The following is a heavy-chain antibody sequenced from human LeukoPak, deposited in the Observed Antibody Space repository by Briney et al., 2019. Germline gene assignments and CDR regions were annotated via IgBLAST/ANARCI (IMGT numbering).Heavy chain of an antibody. CDR2: INHSGNVN. CDR1: GFTFSSYW. Sequence: GGSLRLSCAASGFTFSSYWMHWARQAPGKGLEWVASINHSGNVNYYVDSVKGRFTISRDNAKNSLYLQMSNLRAEDTAVYFCARGGGLDVWGQGATVTVSS. D-gene: IGHD3-16*01. V-gene: IGHV3-7*03. J-gene: IGHJ6*02. CDR3: ARGGGLDV.